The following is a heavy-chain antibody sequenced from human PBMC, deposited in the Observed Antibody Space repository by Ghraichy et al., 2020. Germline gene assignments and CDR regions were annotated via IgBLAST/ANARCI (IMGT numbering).Heavy chain of an antibody. J-gene: IGHJ3*02. CDR1: GFTFRSYW. CDR3: AREGDFWSVDGAFDI. D-gene: IGHD3-3*01. Sequence: GGSLRLSCAASGFTFRSYWMHWVRQAPGKGLVGISRINGDGSITTYADSVKGRFTISRDNAKNTLYLQMNSLRAEDTALYYCAREGDFWSVDGAFDIWGQGTMVTVSS. CDR2: INGDGSIT. V-gene: IGHV3-74*01.